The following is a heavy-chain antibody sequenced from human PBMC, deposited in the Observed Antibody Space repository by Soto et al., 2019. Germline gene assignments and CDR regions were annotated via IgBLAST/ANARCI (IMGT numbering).Heavy chain of an antibody. V-gene: IGHV3-30*18. Sequence: PGGTLILSCAASGFTFSHYGIHWVRQAPGKGLEWLAVISYDGSNKHYADSVKGRFTISRDNSKNTLYLQMNSLRAEDTAVYYCAKDRPGIAVAGRGPYYFDYWGQGTLVTVSS. CDR2: ISYDGSNK. CDR3: AKDRPGIAVAGRGPYYFDY. J-gene: IGHJ4*02. CDR1: GFTFSHYG. D-gene: IGHD6-19*01.